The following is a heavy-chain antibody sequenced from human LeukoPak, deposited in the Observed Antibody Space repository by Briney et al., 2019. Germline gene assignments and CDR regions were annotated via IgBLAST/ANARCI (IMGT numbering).Heavy chain of an antibody. D-gene: IGHD3-10*01. CDR1: RGSFSSRDYY. V-gene: IGHV4-61*08. CDR2: ISYSGNT. CDR3: ARWDYGSGSYPPVGWFDP. J-gene: IGHJ5*02. Sequence: SEALSLTCTVSRGSFSSRDYYWTWIRQPPGKGLEWIGYISYSGNTNYNPSLKSRVTISVDTSKNQFSLKLSSVTAADTAVYYCARWDYGSGSYPPVGWFDPWGQGTLVTVSS.